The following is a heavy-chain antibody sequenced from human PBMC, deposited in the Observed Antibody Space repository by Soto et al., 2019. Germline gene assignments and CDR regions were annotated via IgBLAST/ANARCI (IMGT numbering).Heavy chain of an antibody. Sequence: LRLSCAPSRFAFSTYWMHWVRQVPGKCLEWVSSINSGASHTYNAESVKARFTISRDNTKNTLHLEMKSLGAEDTAVYYCGRDGNCITASCYVNWFDPWAQGTLVTVSS. J-gene: IGHJ5*02. CDR1: RFAFSTYW. CDR2: INSGASHT. CDR3: GRDGNCITASCYVNWFDP. V-gene: IGHV3-74*01. D-gene: IGHD2-2*01.